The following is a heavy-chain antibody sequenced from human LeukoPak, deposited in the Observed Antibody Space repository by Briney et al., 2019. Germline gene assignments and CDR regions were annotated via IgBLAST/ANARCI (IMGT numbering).Heavy chain of an antibody. Sequence: PSETLSLTRTVSGGSISSGSYYWSWIRQPAGKGLEWIGRIYTSGSTNYNPSLKSRVTISVDTSKNQFSLKLSSVTAADTAVYYCARDARGYYYYGMDVWGQGTTVTVSS. V-gene: IGHV4-61*02. CDR1: GGSISSGSYY. J-gene: IGHJ6*02. D-gene: IGHD3-10*01. CDR3: ARDARGYYYYGMDV. CDR2: IYTSGST.